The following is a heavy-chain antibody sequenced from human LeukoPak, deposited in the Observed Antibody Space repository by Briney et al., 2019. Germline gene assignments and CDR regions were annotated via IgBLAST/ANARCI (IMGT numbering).Heavy chain of an antibody. CDR2: ISYDGSKK. CDR1: GFTFSTYT. Sequence: PGGSLRLSCAASGFTFSTYTMHWVRQAPGKGLEWVAVISYDGSKKYYADSVKGRFTISRDNSKNTLYLQMNSLRAEDTAVYSCARDAGTQKYLYYMDVWGKGTTVIVSS. V-gene: IGHV3-30-3*01. D-gene: IGHD2-2*01. J-gene: IGHJ6*03. CDR3: ARDAGTQKYLYYMDV.